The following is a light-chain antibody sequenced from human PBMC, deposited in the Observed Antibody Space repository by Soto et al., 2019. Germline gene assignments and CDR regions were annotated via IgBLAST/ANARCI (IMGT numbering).Light chain of an antibody. J-gene: IGKJ2*01. V-gene: IGKV2-28*01. CDR2: LGS. CDR3: MQVLQTPYT. Sequence: DIVMTQSPLSLPVTPGEPASISCRSGQSLLHSNGYNYLDWYLQKPGQSPQLLIYLGSNRASGVPDRFSGSGSGTDFTLKISRVEAEDVGVYYCMQVLQTPYTFRQGTKLEIK. CDR1: QSLLHSNGYNY.